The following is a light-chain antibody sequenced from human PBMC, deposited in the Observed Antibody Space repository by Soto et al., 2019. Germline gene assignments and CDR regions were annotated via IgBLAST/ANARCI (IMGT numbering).Light chain of an antibody. J-gene: IGLJ1*01. CDR3: LLSYSGAYV. Sequence: VRSHDPSGTVVPGGAFSLTYSYTTGAATSGHYPYWFQQKPGQAPRTLIYDTSDKHSWTPARFSGSLLGGKAALTLSGAQPEDEAEYYCLLSYSGAYVFGTGTKVTV. V-gene: IGLV7-46*01. CDR1: TGAATSGHY. CDR2: DTS.